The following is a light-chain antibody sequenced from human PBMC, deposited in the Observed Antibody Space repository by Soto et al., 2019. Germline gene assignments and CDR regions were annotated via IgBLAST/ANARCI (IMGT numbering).Light chain of an antibody. Sequence: QSVLTQTPSAPGTPGQRVTISCSGSSSNIGSNYVYWYQQFPGTAPKLLIYKNNQRPSGVPDRFSGSKSGTSASLAISGLRSEDEADYYCATWDDSLSAAVFGGGTQLTVL. CDR3: ATWDDSLSAAV. J-gene: IGLJ7*01. CDR1: SSNIGSNY. CDR2: KNN. V-gene: IGLV1-47*01.